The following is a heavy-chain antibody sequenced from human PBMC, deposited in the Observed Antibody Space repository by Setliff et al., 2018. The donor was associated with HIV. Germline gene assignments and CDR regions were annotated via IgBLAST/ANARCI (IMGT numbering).Heavy chain of an antibody. J-gene: IGHJ3*01. Sequence: SQTLSLTCTVSGGSMSNYYWSWIRQPPGKRLEWIASIQYSDSSHYNPSLQSRVTISVDTSTKQFSLYLSSVNETDTAVYYCAGSGYTSGFYWVFGAFGVWGQGKLVTVSS. CDR2: IQYSDSS. V-gene: IGHV4-59*03. CDR1: GGSMSNYY. D-gene: IGHD3-22*01. CDR3: AGSGYTSGFYWVFGAFGV.